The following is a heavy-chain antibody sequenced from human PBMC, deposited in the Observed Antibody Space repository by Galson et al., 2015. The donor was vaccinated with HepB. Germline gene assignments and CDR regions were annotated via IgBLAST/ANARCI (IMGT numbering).Heavy chain of an antibody. V-gene: IGHV3-48*01. CDR1: GFSFSTFS. Sequence: SLRLSCAASGFSFSTFSMNWIRQAPGKGLEGVSYISSSSSTIYYADSVKGRFTISRDNAKNSLYLQMNSLRAEDTAVYYCARFTGAGRFDYWGHGTLVTV. CDR3: ARFTGAGRFDY. D-gene: IGHD3-10*01. J-gene: IGHJ4*01. CDR2: ISSSSSTI.